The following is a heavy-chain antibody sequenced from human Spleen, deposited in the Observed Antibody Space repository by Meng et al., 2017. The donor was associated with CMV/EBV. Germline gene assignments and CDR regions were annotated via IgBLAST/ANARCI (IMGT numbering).Heavy chain of an antibody. Sequence: VGAGGGWAQPGGSLRLSCAASGFTFSSDAMSWVRQAPGKGLEWGSAISGSGGSTYYADSVKGRFTISRDNSKNTLYLQMNSLRAEDTAVYYCARGSYPLYYFDYWGQGTLVTVSS. V-gene: IGHV3-23*04. J-gene: IGHJ4*02. CDR3: ARGSYPLYYFDY. CDR1: GFTFSSDA. D-gene: IGHD1-26*01. CDR2: ISGSGGST.